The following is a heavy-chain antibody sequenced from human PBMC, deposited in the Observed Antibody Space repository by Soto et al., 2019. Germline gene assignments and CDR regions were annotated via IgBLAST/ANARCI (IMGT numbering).Heavy chain of an antibody. CDR2: INHLETT. CDR1: GASITFGGYS. CDR3: SRGGGSDSFDY. V-gene: IGHV4-30-2*01. J-gene: IGHJ4*02. D-gene: IGHD1-26*01. Sequence: SETLSLTCTVSGASITFGGYSWSWIRQTPGKGLEWIGYINHLETTFYNPSFESRLTLSIDRAKNQFSLKLHSMSAADRAVYFCSRGGGSDSFDYWGQGILVTVSS.